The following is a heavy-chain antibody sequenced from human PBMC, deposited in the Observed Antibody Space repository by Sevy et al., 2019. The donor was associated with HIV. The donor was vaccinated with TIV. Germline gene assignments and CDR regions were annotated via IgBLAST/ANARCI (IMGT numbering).Heavy chain of an antibody. Sequence: GGSLRLSCTASGFTFSTYWMSWVRQAPGKGLEWVANIKKDGSEKYYVDSVKGRFTISRDNAKKSLYLQMNSLRAEDTPVYYCARDCSSTSCLWGLDVWGQGTTVTVSS. CDR1: GFTFSTYW. CDR3: ARDCSSTSCLWGLDV. J-gene: IGHJ6*02. CDR2: IKKDGSEK. V-gene: IGHV3-7*03. D-gene: IGHD2-2*01.